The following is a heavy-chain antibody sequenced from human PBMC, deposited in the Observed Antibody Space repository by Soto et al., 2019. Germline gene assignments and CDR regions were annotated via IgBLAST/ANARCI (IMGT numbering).Heavy chain of an antibody. CDR2: INPNSGGT. CDR3: ARGLSTVIDAFDI. J-gene: IGHJ3*02. V-gene: IGHV1-2*04. D-gene: IGHD4-17*01. CDR1: GYTFTGYY. Sequence: ASVKVSCKASGYTFTGYYMHWVRQAPGQGLEWMGWINPNSGGTNYAQKFQGWVTMTRDTSISTAYMELSRLRSDDTAVYYCARGLSTVIDAFDIWGQGTMVTVSS.